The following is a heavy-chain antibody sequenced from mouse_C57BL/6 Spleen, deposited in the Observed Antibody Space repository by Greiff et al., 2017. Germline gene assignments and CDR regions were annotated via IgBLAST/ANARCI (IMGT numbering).Heavy chain of an antibody. CDR1: GYTFTDYE. CDR2: IDPETGGT. Sequence: QVQLQQSGAELVRPGASVTLSCKASGYTFTDYEMHWVKQTPVHGLEWIGAIDPETGGTAYNQKFKGKAILTADKSSSTAYMELRSLTSEDSAVYYCTRSETAQARFAYWGQGTLVTVSA. V-gene: IGHV1-15*01. J-gene: IGHJ3*01. CDR3: TRSETAQARFAY. D-gene: IGHD3-2*02.